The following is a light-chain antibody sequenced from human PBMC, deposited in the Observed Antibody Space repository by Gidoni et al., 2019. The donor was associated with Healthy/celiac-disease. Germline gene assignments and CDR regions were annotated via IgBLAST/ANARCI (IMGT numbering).Light chain of an antibody. J-gene: IGKJ4*01. CDR1: QSVSSSY. Sequence: EIVLTQSPGTVSLSPGERATLSCRASQSVSSSYLAWYQQKPRQAPRLLSYGASSRATGITDRFSGSGSGTEFTLTISRLEPEDFAVYYCQQYGSSLLTFGGGTKVEIK. CDR3: QQYGSSLLT. V-gene: IGKV3-20*01. CDR2: GAS.